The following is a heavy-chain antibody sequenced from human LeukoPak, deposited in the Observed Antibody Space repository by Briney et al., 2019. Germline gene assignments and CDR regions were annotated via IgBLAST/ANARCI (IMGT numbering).Heavy chain of an antibody. D-gene: IGHD3-10*01. CDR2: ISYDGSYK. CDR3: ARGSRNSGSTHDFDY. CDR1: GFTFSTYA. J-gene: IGHJ4*02. V-gene: IGHV3-30*04. Sequence: GGSLRLSCAASGFTFSTYAMHWVRQAPGKGLEWVALISYDGSYKSYADSVKGRFTISRDNSKNTLYLQMNSLRAEDTAVYYCARGSRNSGSTHDFDYWGQGTLVTVSS.